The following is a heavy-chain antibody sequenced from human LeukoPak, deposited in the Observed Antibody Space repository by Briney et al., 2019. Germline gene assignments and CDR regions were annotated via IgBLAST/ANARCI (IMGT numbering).Heavy chain of an antibody. V-gene: IGHV3-23*01. J-gene: IGHJ4*02. D-gene: IGHD3-22*01. CDR3: AKSNYFDSGGYYFFDY. Sequence: GGSLRLSCAASGFTFSNYNINWVRQAPGKGLEWVSGISVSGGSTNYADSVKSRFTISRDNSKNTLYLQMNSLRAEDTAAYYCAKSNYFDSGGYYFFDYWGQGTLVTVSS. CDR2: ISVSGGST. CDR1: GFTFSNYN.